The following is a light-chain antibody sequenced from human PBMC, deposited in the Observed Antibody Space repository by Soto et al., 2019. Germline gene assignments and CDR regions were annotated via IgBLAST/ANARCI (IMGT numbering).Light chain of an antibody. CDR2: DAS. Sequence: EIVLTQSPGTLSLSPGERATLSCRASQSVGTFFAWYQQKPGQAPRLLIYDASNRATGIPARFSGSGSGTDFTLTISSLEPEDFAVYYCQQYNNWPRTFGQGTKVDI. CDR3: QQYNNWPRT. CDR1: QSVGTF. V-gene: IGKV3-11*01. J-gene: IGKJ1*01.